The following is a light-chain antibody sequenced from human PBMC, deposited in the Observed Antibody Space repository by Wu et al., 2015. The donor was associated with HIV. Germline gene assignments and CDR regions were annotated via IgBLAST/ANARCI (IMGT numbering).Light chain of an antibody. CDR2: GAS. Sequence: EIVLAQSPGFLSLSPGERATLFCRASQSVRSNYLAWYQHKVGQASRLLIFGASNRATGIPDRFSGSGSGTDFTLTIRRLESEDFAVYYCQQYATSPRTFGQGTRVEVK. CDR1: QSVRSNY. V-gene: IGKV3-20*01. J-gene: IGKJ1*01. CDR3: QQYATSPRT.